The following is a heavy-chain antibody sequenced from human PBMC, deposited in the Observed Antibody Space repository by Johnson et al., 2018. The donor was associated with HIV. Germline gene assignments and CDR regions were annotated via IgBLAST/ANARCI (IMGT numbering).Heavy chain of an antibody. Sequence: QVRLVESGGGLVKPGGSLRLFCAASGFTFSNAWMSWVRQAPGKGLEWVAVISYDGSNKYYADSVKGRFTISRDNSENTLYLQMNDLRAEDTAVYYCARDRYSYGQPMHAFDIWGQGTMVTVSS. V-gene: IGHV3-30*03. D-gene: IGHD5-18*01. CDR2: ISYDGSNK. J-gene: IGHJ3*02. CDR3: ARDRYSYGQPMHAFDI. CDR1: GFTFSNAW.